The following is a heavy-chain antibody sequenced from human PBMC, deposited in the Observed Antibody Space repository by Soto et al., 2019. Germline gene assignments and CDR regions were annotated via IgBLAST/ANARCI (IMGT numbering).Heavy chain of an antibody. CDR3: ARYNVTAIPLGYYYYGMDV. J-gene: IGHJ6*02. CDR2: IWYDGSNK. CDR1: GFTFSSYG. D-gene: IGHD2-21*02. V-gene: IGHV3-33*01. Sequence: PGGSLRLSCAASGFTFSSYGMHWVRQAPGKGLEWVAVIWYDGSNKYYADSVKGRFTISRDNSKNTLYLQMNSLRAEDTAVYYCARYNVTAIPLGYYYYGMDVWGQGTTVTVS.